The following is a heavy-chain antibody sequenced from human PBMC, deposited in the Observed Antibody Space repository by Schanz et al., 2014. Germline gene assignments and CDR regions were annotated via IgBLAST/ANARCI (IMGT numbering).Heavy chain of an antibody. CDR3: ARAGYDADTWFDP. CDR1: GFTFSSYS. CDR2: IGVDGTTT. J-gene: IGHJ5*02. V-gene: IGHV3-23*04. D-gene: IGHD2-2*01. Sequence: EVQLVESGGGLVQPGGSLRLSCAASGFTFSSYSMNWVRQAPGKGLEWVSVIGVDGTTTYYADSVKGRFTISRDNSKNTLYLQMNSLRPEDTAVYYCARAGYDADTWFDPWGQGTLVTVSS.